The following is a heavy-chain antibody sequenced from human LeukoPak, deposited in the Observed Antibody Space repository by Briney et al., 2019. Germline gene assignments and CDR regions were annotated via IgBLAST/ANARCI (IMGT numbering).Heavy chain of an antibody. CDR1: GGTFSSYA. J-gene: IGHJ4*02. D-gene: IGHD3/OR15-3a*01. CDR2: IIPIFGTA. Sequence: SVKVSCKAYGGTFSSYAISWVRQAPGQGLEWMGGIIPIFGTANYAQKFQGRVTITADESTSTAYMELSSLRSEDTAVYYCARGGLDSDFDYWGQGTLVTVSS. V-gene: IGHV1-69*13. CDR3: ARGGLDSDFDY.